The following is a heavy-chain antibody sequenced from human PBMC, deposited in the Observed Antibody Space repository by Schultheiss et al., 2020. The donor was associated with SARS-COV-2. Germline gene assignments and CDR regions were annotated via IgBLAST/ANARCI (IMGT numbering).Heavy chain of an antibody. CDR3: ARAPTTPPYYYGMDV. J-gene: IGHJ6*02. CDR2: IYYSGST. Sequence: SETLSLTCAVSGGSISSYYWSWIRQPPGKGLEWIGYIYYSGSTNYNPSLKSRVTISVDTSKNQFSLKLSSVTAADTAVYYCARAPTTPPYYYGMDVWGQGTTVTVSS. CDR1: GGSISSYY. V-gene: IGHV4-59*01. D-gene: IGHD1-1*01.